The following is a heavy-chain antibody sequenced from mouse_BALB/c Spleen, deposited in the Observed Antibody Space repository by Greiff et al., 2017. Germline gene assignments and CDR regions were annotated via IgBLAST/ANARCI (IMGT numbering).Heavy chain of an antibody. Sequence: EVKLVESGGGLVKPGGSLKLSCAASGFTFSDYYMYWVRQTPEKRLEWVATISDGGSYTYYPDRVKGRFTISRDNAKNNLYLQMSSLKSEDTAMYYCASSGRYAMDYWGQGTSVTVSS. J-gene: IGHJ4*01. CDR2: ISDGGSYT. CDR3: ASSGRYAMDY. D-gene: IGHD3-1*01. V-gene: IGHV5-4*02. CDR1: GFTFSDYY.